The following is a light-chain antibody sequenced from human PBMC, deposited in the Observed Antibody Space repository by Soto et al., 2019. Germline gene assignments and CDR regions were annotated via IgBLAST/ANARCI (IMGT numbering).Light chain of an antibody. V-gene: IGKV3D-20*02. CDR3: QQHNDWPT. Sequence: EIVLTQSPGTLSLSPGERATFSCRASQSVSSSYIAWYQQKRGQAPRRLIYGASIRATGIPDRFSGSGSGTEFILTISSVESEDFAIYYCQQHNDWPTFGQGTRLEIK. J-gene: IGKJ5*01. CDR1: QSVSSSY. CDR2: GAS.